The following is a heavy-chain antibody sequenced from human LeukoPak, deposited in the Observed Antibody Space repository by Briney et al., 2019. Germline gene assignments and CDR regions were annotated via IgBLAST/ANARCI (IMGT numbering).Heavy chain of an antibody. CDR3: ARVGGYDTFNWFDP. CDR2: IIPIFGTA. Sequence: GASVKVSCKASGGTFSSYAISWVRQAPGQGLEWIGGIIPIFGTANYAQKFQGRVTITTDESTSTAYMELSSLRSEDTAVYYCARVGGYDTFNWFDPWGQGTLVTVSS. D-gene: IGHD5-12*01. J-gene: IGHJ5*02. V-gene: IGHV1-69*05. CDR1: GGTFSSYA.